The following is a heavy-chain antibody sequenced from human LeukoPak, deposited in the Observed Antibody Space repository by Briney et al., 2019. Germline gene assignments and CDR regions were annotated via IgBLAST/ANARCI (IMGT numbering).Heavy chain of an antibody. V-gene: IGHV3-64*01. CDR1: GFTFSSYA. CDR3: ARHHPQNYFDY. Sequence: QPGGSLRLSCAASGFTFSSYAMHWVRQAPGKGLEYVSAISSNGGSTYYANSVKGRFTISRDNSKNTLHLQMGSLRAEDMAVYYCARHHPQNYFDYWGQGTLVTVSS. J-gene: IGHJ4*02. CDR2: ISSNGGST.